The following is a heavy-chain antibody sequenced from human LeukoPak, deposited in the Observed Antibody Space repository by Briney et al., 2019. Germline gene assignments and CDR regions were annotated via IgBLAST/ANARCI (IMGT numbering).Heavy chain of an antibody. CDR3: ARDRGDFWSGYYLVDY. J-gene: IGHJ4*02. D-gene: IGHD3-3*01. CDR1: GYTFTSYG. CDR2: ISAYNGNT. Sequence: ASVKVSCKASGYTFTSYGISWVRQAPGQGLEWMGWISAYNGNTNYAQKLQGRVTMTTDTSTSTAYMELRSLRSDDTAVYYCARDRGDFWSGYYLVDYWGQGTLVTVSS. V-gene: IGHV1-18*01.